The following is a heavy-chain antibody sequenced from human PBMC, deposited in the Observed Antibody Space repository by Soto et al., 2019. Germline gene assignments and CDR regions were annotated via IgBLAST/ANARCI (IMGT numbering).Heavy chain of an antibody. V-gene: IGHV1-18*01. CDR3: ARVYCGGDCFSGGDVDY. CDR1: GYTFTTYG. D-gene: IGHD2-21*01. CDR2: ISVYNGDT. J-gene: IGHJ4*02. Sequence: QVQLVQSGTEVKKAGSAVKVSCKTSGYTFTTYGISWIRQAPGQGLEWIAWISVYNGDTNYAQNVQGRVTMTTDTVTTTAYLELRSLRSDDTAVYYCARVYCGGDCFSGGDVDYWGQGTLVTVS.